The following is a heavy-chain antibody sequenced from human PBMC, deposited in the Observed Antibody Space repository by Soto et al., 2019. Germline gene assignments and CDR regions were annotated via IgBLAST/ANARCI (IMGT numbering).Heavy chain of an antibody. V-gene: IGHV3-53*01. Sequence: WSLRLSCAASGFSVRSNYLSWVRKAPGKGLEWVSEIYGNENTNYADSVRGRFTISRDNSDNTVYLHMNSLTAEDTAVYYCARQWGRDYFDYWGQGTLVTVSS. CDR2: IYGNENT. J-gene: IGHJ4*02. CDR1: GFSVRSNY. CDR3: ARQWGRDYFDY. D-gene: IGHD3-16*01.